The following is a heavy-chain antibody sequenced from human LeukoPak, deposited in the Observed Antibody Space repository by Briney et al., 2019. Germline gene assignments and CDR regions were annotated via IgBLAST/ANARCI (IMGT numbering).Heavy chain of an antibody. CDR3: ARVRDYGGPRTHDAFDI. D-gene: IGHD4-23*01. Sequence: QALPLTCAISGDSVSSKSARWNWNTQSPSRALDWRGRTYYRCKWYNDYAEALKSRLTDNPHITKYQHAQQLNSVTPEDTAVCSCARVRDYGGPRTHDAFDIWGQGTMVTVSS. J-gene: IGHJ3*02. CDR1: GDSVSSKSAR. CDR2: TYYRCKWYN. V-gene: IGHV6-1*01.